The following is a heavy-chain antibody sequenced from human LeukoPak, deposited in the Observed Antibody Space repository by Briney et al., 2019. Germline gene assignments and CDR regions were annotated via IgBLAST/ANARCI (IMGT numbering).Heavy chain of an antibody. Sequence: PGGSLRLSCAASGFTFSNAWLSWVRQAPGKGLAWVGRIRSKTDGGTTDYAAPVKGRFTISRDDSKNTLYLQMNSLKTEDTAVYYCTGRVELGIDYWGQGTLVTVSS. D-gene: IGHD7-27*01. J-gene: IGHJ4*02. CDR3: TGRVELGIDY. V-gene: IGHV3-15*01. CDR2: IRSKTDGGTT. CDR1: GFTFSNAW.